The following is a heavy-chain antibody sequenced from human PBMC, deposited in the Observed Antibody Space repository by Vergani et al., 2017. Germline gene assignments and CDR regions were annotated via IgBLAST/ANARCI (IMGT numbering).Heavy chain of an antibody. V-gene: IGHV3-9*01. D-gene: IGHD5-18*01. J-gene: IGHJ4*02. CDR2: ISWNSGST. CDR1: GFTFDDYA. Sequence: EVQLVESGGGLVQPGRSLRLSCAASGFTFDDYAMHWVRQAPGKGLEWVSGISWNSGSTGYADSVKGRFTISRDNAKNSLYLQMNSLRAEDTAVYYCARGGGMDTAMVTFFDYWGQGTLVTVSS. CDR3: ARGGGMDTAMVTFFDY.